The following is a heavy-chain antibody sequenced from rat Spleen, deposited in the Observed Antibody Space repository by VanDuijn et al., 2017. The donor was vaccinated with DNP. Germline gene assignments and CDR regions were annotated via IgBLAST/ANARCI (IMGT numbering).Heavy chain of an antibody. D-gene: IGHD1-12*03. CDR2: STSSGGSA. CDR3: AREEDYYNGYGDALNA. CDR1: GFAFNNYW. V-gene: IGHV5-31*01. J-gene: IGHJ4*01. Sequence: EVQLVESGGDLVQPGRSLKLSCVASGFAFNNYWMTWIRQVPGKGLEWVASSTSSGGSASYPDSVKGRFTISRDNAKNTLYLQMNSRRSEDTATYYCAREEDYYNGYGDALNAWGQGTSVTVAS.